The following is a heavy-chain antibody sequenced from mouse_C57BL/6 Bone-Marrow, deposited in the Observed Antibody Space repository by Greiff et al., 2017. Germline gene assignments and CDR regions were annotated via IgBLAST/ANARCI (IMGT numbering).Heavy chain of an antibody. J-gene: IGHJ2*01. V-gene: IGHV14-4*01. CDR1: GFNIKDAY. D-gene: IGHD2-4*01. Sequence: EVKLLESGAELVRPGASVKFSCTASGFNIKDAYMHWVKQRPEQGLEWIGWIDPENGDTEYASKFQGKATITADTSSNTAYLQLSSLTSEDTAVYYCTTRDDYDVDYWGQGTTLTGSS. CDR3: TTRDDYDVDY. CDR2: IDPENGDT.